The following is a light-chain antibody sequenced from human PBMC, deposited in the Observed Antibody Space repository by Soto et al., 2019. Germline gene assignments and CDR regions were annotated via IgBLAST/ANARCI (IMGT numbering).Light chain of an antibody. Sequence: EIVLTQSPGTLSLSPGERATLSCRASQSVNRFLAWFQQKPGQVPRLLIYGASNRATGIPDRFSGSGSETDFTLTITRPEPEDFAVYYCHHYVGSPWAFGQGTKVENK. CDR3: HHYVGSPWA. CDR1: QSVNRF. J-gene: IGKJ1*01. V-gene: IGKV3-20*01. CDR2: GAS.